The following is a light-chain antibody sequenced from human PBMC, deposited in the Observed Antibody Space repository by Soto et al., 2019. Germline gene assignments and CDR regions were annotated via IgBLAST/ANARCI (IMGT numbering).Light chain of an antibody. CDR3: QQRSNGLT. CDR1: QSVTYNY. CDR2: DAS. Sequence: EIVLTQSPGTLSLSPVERATLSCRASQSVTYNYLAWYQQKPGQAPRLLIYDASNRATGIPARFSGSGSGTDFILIISGLEPEDSAVYYCQQRSNGLTFGGGTKVDIK. J-gene: IGKJ4*01. V-gene: IGKV3-11*01.